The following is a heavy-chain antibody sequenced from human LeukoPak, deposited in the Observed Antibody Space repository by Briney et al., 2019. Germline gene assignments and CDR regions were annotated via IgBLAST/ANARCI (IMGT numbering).Heavy chain of an antibody. J-gene: IGHJ3*02. CDR1: GGSISSGGYY. V-gene: IGHV4-31*03. CDR3: ARDVPLVGYYVSFLDAFDI. CDR2: IYYSGST. D-gene: IGHD3-16*01. Sequence: SETLSLTCTVSGGSISSGGYYWSWIRQHPGKGLEWIGYIYYSGSTYYNPSLKSRVTISVDTSKNQFSLKLSSVTAADTAVYYCARDVPLVGYYVSFLDAFDIWGQGTMVTVSS.